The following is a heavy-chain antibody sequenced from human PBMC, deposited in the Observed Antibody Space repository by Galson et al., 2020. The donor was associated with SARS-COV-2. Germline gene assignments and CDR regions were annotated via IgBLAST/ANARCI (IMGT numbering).Heavy chain of an antibody. V-gene: IGHV1-8*01. D-gene: IGHD3-3*01. CDR1: GYTFTSYD. J-gene: IGHJ3*02. Sequence: ASVKVSCKASGYTFTSYDINWVRQATGHGPEWMGWMNPNSGNTGYAQKFQGRVTMTRNTSISTAYMELSSLRSEDTAVYYCARGPPYYDFWSDNDAFDIWGQGTMVTVSS. CDR3: ARGPPYYDFWSDNDAFDI. CDR2: MNPNSGNT.